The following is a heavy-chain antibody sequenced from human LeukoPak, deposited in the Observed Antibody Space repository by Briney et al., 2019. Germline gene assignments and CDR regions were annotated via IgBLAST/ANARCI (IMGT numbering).Heavy chain of an antibody. D-gene: IGHD3-22*01. J-gene: IGHJ4*02. CDR3: AIESSGYYPSDY. Sequence: ASVTVSCKVSGYTLTELSMHWVRQAPGKGLEWMGGFDPEDGETIYAQKFQGRVTMTEDTSTDTAYMELSSLRSEDTAVYYCAIESSGYYPSDYWGQGTLVTVSS. CDR2: FDPEDGET. CDR1: GYTLTELS. V-gene: IGHV1-24*01.